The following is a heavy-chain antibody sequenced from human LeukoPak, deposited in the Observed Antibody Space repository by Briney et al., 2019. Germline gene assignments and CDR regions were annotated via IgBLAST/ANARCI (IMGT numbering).Heavy chain of an antibody. CDR3: ARDPIRSRWPYYFDY. J-gene: IGHJ4*02. D-gene: IGHD6-13*01. CDR1: GYSFTTDA. V-gene: IGHV1-3*01. CDR2: INAGNGNT. Sequence: ASVKVSSKASGYSFTTDAMHWVRQAPGQRLEWMGWINAGNGNTKYSQKFQARVTITRDTSASTAYMELSSLRSEDTAVYYCARDPIRSRWPYYFDYWGQGTLVTVSS.